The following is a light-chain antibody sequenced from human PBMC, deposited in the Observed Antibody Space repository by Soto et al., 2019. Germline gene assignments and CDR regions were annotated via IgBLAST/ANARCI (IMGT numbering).Light chain of an antibody. CDR1: QDISDW. CDR2: NVF. V-gene: IGKV1D-12*01. J-gene: IGKJ2*01. Sequence: IQMTQSPTSVSASVGDTVTITCRASQDISDWLAWYQQKPGRAPKPLISNVFKLQPEVSSRFSGSGFGTDFTLTINSLQPEDFAAYLCQQGRRLPFDFGQGTKLDI. CDR3: QQGRRLPFD.